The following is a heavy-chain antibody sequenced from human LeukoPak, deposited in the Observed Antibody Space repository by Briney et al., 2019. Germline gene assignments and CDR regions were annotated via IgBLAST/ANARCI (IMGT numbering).Heavy chain of an antibody. J-gene: IGHJ5*02. CDR3: ATVTRGTTLDH. CDR1: GYTFTRHA. CDR2: INAGNGDT. V-gene: IGHV1-3*01. Sequence: ASVKVSCKASGYTFTRHAIHWVRQAPGQRLEWMGWINAGNGDTKYSQKFQGRVTFTGDTSASTTYMELSSLKSEDTAVYYCATVTRGTTLDHWGQGTLVTVSS. D-gene: IGHD4-23*01.